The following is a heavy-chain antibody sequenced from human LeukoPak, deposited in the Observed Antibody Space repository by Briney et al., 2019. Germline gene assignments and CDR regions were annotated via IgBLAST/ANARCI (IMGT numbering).Heavy chain of an antibody. CDR3: ARQQRDALFGVVMGFGFDY. D-gene: IGHD3-3*01. V-gene: IGHV4-39*07. Sequence: PSETLSLTCTVSGGSITSTNSYCGWFRQPPGKGLEWIGTIYHHGGTYYNPSLKSRVTMSVHTSKNQFSLNLNSVTAADTAVYYCARQQRDALFGVVMGFGFDYWGQGILVTVSS. J-gene: IGHJ4*02. CDR2: IYHHGGT. CDR1: GGSITSTNSY.